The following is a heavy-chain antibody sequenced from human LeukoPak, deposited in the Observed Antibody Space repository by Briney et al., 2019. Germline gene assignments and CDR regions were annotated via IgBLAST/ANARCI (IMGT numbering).Heavy chain of an antibody. CDR2: INPNSGGT. CDR1: GYTLTELS. CDR3: ARVDYGGRTDY. J-gene: IGHJ4*02. D-gene: IGHD4-23*01. Sequence: ASVKVSCKVSGYTLTELSMHWVRQAPGQGLEWMGRINPNSGGTNYAQKFQGRVTMTRDTSISTAYMELSRLRSDDTAVYYCARVDYGGRTDYWGQGTLVTVSS. V-gene: IGHV1-2*06.